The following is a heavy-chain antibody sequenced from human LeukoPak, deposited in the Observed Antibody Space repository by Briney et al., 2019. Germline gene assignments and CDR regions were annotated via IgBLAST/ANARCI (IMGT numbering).Heavy chain of an antibody. CDR3: AIPYSSYDFWSGYYTPGGYYYYGMDV. D-gene: IGHD3-3*01. V-gene: IGHV1-8*01. CDR1: GYTFTIYD. Sequence: ASVKVSCKASGYTFTIYDINWVRQAPGQGLEWVGWMNPNNGGTGYAQKFQGRVTMTRNTSISTAYMELSSLRSEDTAVYYCAIPYSSYDFWSGYYTPGGYYYYGMDVWGQGTTVTVSS. J-gene: IGHJ6*02. CDR2: MNPNNGGT.